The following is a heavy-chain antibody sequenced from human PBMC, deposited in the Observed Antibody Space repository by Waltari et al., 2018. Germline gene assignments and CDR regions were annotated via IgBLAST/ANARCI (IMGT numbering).Heavy chain of an antibody. CDR2: INHSGST. Sequence: QVQLQQWGAGLLKPSETLSLTCAVYGWSFSGYYWSWIRQPPGKGLEWIGEINHSGSTNYNPSLKSRVTISLNTSKNQFSLRLRSVNTTDTAVFYCARGSTTVVTRDAFDIWGPGTMVTVSS. CDR3: ARGSTTVVTRDAFDI. V-gene: IGHV4-34*01. J-gene: IGHJ3*02. CDR1: GWSFSGYY. D-gene: IGHD4-17*01.